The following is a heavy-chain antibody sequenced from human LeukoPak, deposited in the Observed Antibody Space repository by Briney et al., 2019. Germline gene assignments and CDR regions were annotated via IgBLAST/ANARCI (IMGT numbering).Heavy chain of an antibody. Sequence: PGGSLRLSCAASGFTFSSFFMAWVRQAPGKGLEWVSGVTGNTATTSYEDSVKGRFTISRDNSKNTLYLQMNSLRAEDTAVYYCAKGKGMIYNNYCFGCWGQGSLVTVSS. CDR1: GFTFSSFF. J-gene: IGHJ4*02. CDR2: VTGNTATT. CDR3: AKGKGMIYNNYCFGC. D-gene: IGHD3-10*01. V-gene: IGHV3-23*01.